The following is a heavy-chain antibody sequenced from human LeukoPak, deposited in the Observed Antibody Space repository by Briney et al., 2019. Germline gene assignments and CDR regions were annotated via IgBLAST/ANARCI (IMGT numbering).Heavy chain of an antibody. V-gene: IGHV1-24*01. CDR3: ATPAFLEWLLPFDY. CDR1: GYTLTELS. J-gene: IGHJ4*02. Sequence: GASVKVSCKVSGYTLTELSMHWVRQAPGKGLEWMGGFDPEDGETIYAQKFQGRVTMTEDTSTDTAYMKLSSLRSEDTAVYYCATPAFLEWLLPFDYWGQGTLVTVSS. CDR2: FDPEDGET. D-gene: IGHD3-3*02.